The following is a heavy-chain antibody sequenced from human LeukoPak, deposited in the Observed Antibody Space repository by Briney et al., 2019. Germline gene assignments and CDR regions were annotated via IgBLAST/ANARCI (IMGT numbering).Heavy chain of an antibody. CDR3: ARGPRNYDILTGYYIGFYYYGMDV. J-gene: IGHJ6*02. CDR1: GGSISSSYHY. V-gene: IGHV4-39*01. Sequence: SETLSLTCTVSGGSISSSYHYWGWIRQPPGKGLEWIGSIYSSGSTYYNPSLKSRVTISVDTSKNQFSLKLSSVTAADTAVYYCARGPRNYDILTGYYIGFYYYGMDVWGQGTTVTVSS. CDR2: IYSSGST. D-gene: IGHD3-9*01.